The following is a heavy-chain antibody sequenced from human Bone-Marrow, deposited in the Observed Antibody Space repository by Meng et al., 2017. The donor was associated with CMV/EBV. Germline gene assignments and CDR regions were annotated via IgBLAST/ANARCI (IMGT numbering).Heavy chain of an antibody. V-gene: IGHV3-74*01. CDR1: GFTFSSYW. D-gene: IGHD6-13*01. CDR2: INSDGSST. CDR3: ARVSSSWYYYYGMDV. Sequence: ETLSLTCAASGFTFSSYWMHWVRQAPGKGLVWVSRINSDGSSTSYADSVKGRFTISRDNAKNTLYLQMNSLRAEDTAVYYCARVSSSWYYYYGMDVWGQGTTVTVSS. J-gene: IGHJ6*02.